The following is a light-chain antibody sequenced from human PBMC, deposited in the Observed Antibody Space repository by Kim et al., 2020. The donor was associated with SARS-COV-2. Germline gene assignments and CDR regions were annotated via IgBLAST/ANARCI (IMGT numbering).Light chain of an antibody. J-gene: IGLJ3*02. Sequence: GKTVTISCTRSSGSIASNYVQWYQQRPGSAPTTVIYKSNQRSSGVPDRFSGSIDSSSNSASLTISGLKTEDDADYYCQSFDSTNQVFGGGTKLTVL. CDR2: KSN. CDR1: SGSIASNY. V-gene: IGLV6-57*03. CDR3: QSFDSTNQV.